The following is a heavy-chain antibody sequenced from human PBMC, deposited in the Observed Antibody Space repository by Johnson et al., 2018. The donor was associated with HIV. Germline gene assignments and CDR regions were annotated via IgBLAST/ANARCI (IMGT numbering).Heavy chain of an antibody. J-gene: IGHJ3*02. CDR2: IYSGGST. Sequence: VQLVESGGGLVKPGGSLRLSCAASGFTFSNAWMSWVRQAPGKGLEWVSVIYSGGSTYYADSVKGRFTISRDNSKNTLYLQMNSLRAEDTAVYYCAIEVGATNAFDIWGQGTMVTVSS. CDR3: AIEVGATNAFDI. D-gene: IGHD1-26*01. V-gene: IGHV3-66*01. CDR1: GFTFSNAW.